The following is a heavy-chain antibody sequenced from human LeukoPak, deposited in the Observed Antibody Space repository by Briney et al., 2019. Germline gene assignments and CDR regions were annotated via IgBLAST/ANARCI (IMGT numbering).Heavy chain of an antibody. J-gene: IGHJ2*01. CDR1: GGSISSGGYY. V-gene: IGHV4-31*03. D-gene: IGHD4-11*01. CDR3: AGFYSNYATDWYFDL. CDR2: IYYSGST. Sequence: SETLSLTCTVSGGSISSGGYYWSWIRQHPGKGLEWIGYIYYSGSTYYNPSLKSRVTISVDTSKNQFSLKLSSVTAADTAVYYCAGFYSNYATDWYFDLWGRGTLVTVSS.